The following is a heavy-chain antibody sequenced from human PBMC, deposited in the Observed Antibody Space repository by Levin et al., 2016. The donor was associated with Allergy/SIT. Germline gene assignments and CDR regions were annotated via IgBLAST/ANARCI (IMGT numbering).Heavy chain of an antibody. J-gene: IGHJ6*02. Sequence: WVRQAPGQGLEWMGWINPNSGGTNYAQKFQGRVTMTRDTSISTAYMELSRLRSDDTAVYYCARERISGYFATSSYYGMDVWGQGTTVTVSS. CDR3: ARERISGYFATSSYYGMDV. D-gene: IGHD5-12*01. V-gene: IGHV1-2*02. CDR2: INPNSGGT.